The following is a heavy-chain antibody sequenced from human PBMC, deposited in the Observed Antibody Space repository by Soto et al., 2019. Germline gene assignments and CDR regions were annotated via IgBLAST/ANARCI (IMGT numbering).Heavy chain of an antibody. CDR1: GGSVSSNSW. D-gene: IGHD2-2*01. J-gene: IGHJ6*02. CDR2: FYYSGST. CDR3: VILQGYCITTGCYGHYAMDV. V-gene: IGHV4-39*01. Sequence: SETLSLTCAVSGGSVSSNSWWTWIRQPPRQGLERIGLFYYSGSTHYNPSLKSRLTVSVDTSKNQFSLKVSSVTAADTAVYYCVILQGYCITTGCYGHYAMDVWGQGTTVTVSS.